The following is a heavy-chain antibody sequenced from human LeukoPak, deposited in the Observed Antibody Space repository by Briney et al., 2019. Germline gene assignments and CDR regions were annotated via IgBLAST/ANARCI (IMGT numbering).Heavy chain of an antibody. J-gene: IGHJ4*02. CDR1: GYSISSGYY. CDR2: IYHSGST. CDR3: ASLVQYGGIFGVDNYYFDY. Sequence: SETLSLTCAVSGYSISSGYYWGWIRQPPGKGLEWTGSIYHSGSTYYNPSLKSRVTISVDTSKNQFSLKLSSVTAADTAVYYCASLVQYGGIFGVDNYYFDYWGQGTLVTVSS. V-gene: IGHV4-38-2*01. D-gene: IGHD3-3*01.